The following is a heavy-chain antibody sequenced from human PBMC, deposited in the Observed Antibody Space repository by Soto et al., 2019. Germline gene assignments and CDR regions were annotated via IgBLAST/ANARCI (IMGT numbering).Heavy chain of an antibody. CDR2: INHSGST. D-gene: IGHD3-22*01. CDR3: ATKYDSSGYFDY. J-gene: IGHJ4*02. Sequence: SENLSLTCASYVGSFSVYYWSWIRQPPGKGLEWIGEINHSGSTNYNPSLKSRVTISVDTSKNQFSLNRSSVTAAETAVYYCATKYDSSGYFDYWGQGTRVTVS. V-gene: IGHV4-34*01. CDR1: VGSFSVYY.